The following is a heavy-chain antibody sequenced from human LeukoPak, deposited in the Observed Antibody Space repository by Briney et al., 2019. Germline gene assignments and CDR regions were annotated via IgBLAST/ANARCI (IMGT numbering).Heavy chain of an antibody. J-gene: IGHJ2*01. CDR1: GGSISSYY. D-gene: IGHD5-18*01. CDR3: ARDGGYSYGYLWYFDL. CDR2: IYTSGST. Sequence: SETLSLTCTVSGGSISSYYWSWIRQPAGKGLEWIGRIYTSGSTNYNPSLKSRVTMSVDTSKNQFSLKLSSVTAADTAVYYCARDGGYSYGYLWYFDLWGRGTLVTASS. V-gene: IGHV4-4*07.